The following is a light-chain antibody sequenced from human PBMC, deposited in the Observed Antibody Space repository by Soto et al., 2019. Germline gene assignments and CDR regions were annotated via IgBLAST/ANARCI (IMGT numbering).Light chain of an antibody. J-gene: IGKJ5*01. CDR1: QSISSY. CDR3: QQSYSTPPIT. CDR2: AAS. V-gene: IGKV1-39*01. Sequence: DIPMTQSPSPVSASVGDRVAITCRSSQSISSYVNWYQQKPGKAPKLLIYAASSLQSGVPSRFSGSGSGTDFTLTISSLQPEDFATYYCQQSYSTPPITLGQGTRLEIK.